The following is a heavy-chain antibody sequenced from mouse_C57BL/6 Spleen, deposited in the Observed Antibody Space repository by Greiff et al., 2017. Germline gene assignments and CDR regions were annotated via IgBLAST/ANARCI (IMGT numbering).Heavy chain of an antibody. V-gene: IGHV1-53*01. Sequence: QVQLQQPGTELVKPGASVKLSCKASGYTFTSYWMHWVKQRPGQGLEWIGNINPSNGGTNYNEKFKSKATLTVDKSSSTAYMQLSSLTSEDSAVYYWARSAYYGSSYAAMDYWGQGTAVTVSS. D-gene: IGHD1-1*01. CDR3: ARSAYYGSSYAAMDY. CDR2: INPSNGGT. J-gene: IGHJ4*01. CDR1: GYTFTSYW.